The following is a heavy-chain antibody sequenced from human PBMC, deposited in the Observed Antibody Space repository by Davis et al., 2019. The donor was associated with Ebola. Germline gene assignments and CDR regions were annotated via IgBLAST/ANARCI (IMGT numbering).Heavy chain of an antibody. CDR3: ARDNSEWEPLYYYYGMDV. V-gene: IGHV3-21*01. D-gene: IGHD1-26*01. CDR1: GFTFSTYS. J-gene: IGHJ6*04. CDR2: ISRSNSYI. Sequence: GGSLRLSCAASGFTFSTYSMNWVRQAPGKGLEWVSFISRSNSYIYYADSVKGRFTISRDNAKNSLYLQMNSLRAEDTAVYYCARDNSEWEPLYYYYGMDVWGKGTTVTVSS.